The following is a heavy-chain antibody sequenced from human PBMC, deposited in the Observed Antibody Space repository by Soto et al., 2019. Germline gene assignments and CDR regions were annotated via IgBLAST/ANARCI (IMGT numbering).Heavy chain of an antibody. J-gene: IGHJ6*02. CDR3: VRIIRGVIIYYYYGMDV. CDR2: ISAYNGNT. V-gene: IGHV1-18*01. Sequence: QVQLVQSGAEVKKPGASVKVSCKASGYTFTSYGISWVRQAPGQGLEWMGWISAYNGNTNYAQKLQGRVTMTTDTSTSTAYMELRSLRSDDTAVYYCVRIIRGVIIYYYYGMDVWGQGTTVTVSS. D-gene: IGHD3-10*01. CDR1: GYTFTSYG.